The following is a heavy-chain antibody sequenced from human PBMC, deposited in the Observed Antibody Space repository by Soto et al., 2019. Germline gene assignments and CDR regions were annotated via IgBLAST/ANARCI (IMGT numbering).Heavy chain of an antibody. CDR3: ARGDTAMVYIDY. CDR2: IYYSGST. D-gene: IGHD5-18*01. J-gene: IGHJ4*02. V-gene: IGHV4-31*03. Sequence: SETLSLTCTVSGGSISSGGYYWSWIRQHPGKGLEWIGYIYYSGSTYYNPSLKSRVTISVDTSKNQFSLKLSSVTAADTAVYYCARGDTAMVYIDYWGQGTLVTVSS. CDR1: GGSISSGGYY.